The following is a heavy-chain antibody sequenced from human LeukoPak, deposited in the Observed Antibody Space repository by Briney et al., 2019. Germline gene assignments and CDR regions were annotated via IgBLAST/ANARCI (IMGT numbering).Heavy chain of an antibody. CDR1: GGSISSSGYY. Sequence: SETLSLTCTVSGGSISSSGYYWSWIRQPPGKGLEWIGEINHSGSTNYNPSLKSRVTISVDTSKNQFSLKLSSVTAADTAVYYCASSIYSSSWSYYYYYGMDVWGQGTTVTVSS. V-gene: IGHV4-39*07. CDR2: INHSGST. J-gene: IGHJ6*02. CDR3: ASSIYSSSWSYYYYYGMDV. D-gene: IGHD6-13*01.